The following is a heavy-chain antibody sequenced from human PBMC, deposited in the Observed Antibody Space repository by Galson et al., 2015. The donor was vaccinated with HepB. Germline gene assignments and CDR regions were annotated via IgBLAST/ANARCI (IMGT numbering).Heavy chain of an antibody. Sequence: ATLSLTCNISGDSMSAFYWSWIRQPPGRGLEWLGGIYYSGISNYHPSLKRRVTLSLDTSKNQFSLELSSVTAADTAMYFCAKSGNYYYLDSWGRGTLVTVSS. CDR3: AKSGNYYYLDS. V-gene: IGHV4-59*01. CDR1: GDSMSAFY. J-gene: IGHJ4*02. CDR2: IYYSGIS. D-gene: IGHD3-3*01.